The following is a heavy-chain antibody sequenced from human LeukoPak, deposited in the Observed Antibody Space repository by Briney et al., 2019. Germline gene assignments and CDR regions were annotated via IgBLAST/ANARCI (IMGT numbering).Heavy chain of an antibody. Sequence: GGSLRLSCAASGFTFSSYGMTWVRQAPGKGLEWVSVIGGSGGSTNYAVAVKGRFTISKDTSKNTLYLQMNSLRAEDTAVYYCARGWYIDYWGQGTLVTVSS. J-gene: IGHJ4*02. CDR2: IGGSGGST. V-gene: IGHV3-23*01. D-gene: IGHD6-19*01. CDR1: GFTFSSYG. CDR3: ARGWYIDY.